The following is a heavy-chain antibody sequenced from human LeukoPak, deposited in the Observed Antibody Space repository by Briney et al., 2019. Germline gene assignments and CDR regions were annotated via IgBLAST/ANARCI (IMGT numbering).Heavy chain of an antibody. J-gene: IGHJ4*02. D-gene: IGHD6-13*01. Sequence: SETLSLTCTVSGGSISSYYWSWIRQPPGKGLEWIGYIYYSGSTNYNPSLKSRVTISVDTSKNQFPLKLSSVTAADTAVYYCAREAAAGVDYWGQGTLVTVSS. CDR1: GGSISSYY. V-gene: IGHV4-59*01. CDR2: IYYSGST. CDR3: AREAAAGVDY.